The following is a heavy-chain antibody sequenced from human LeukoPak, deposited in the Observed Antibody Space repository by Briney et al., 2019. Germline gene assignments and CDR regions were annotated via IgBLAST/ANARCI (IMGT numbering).Heavy chain of an antibody. CDR1: GFIFSHYG. D-gene: IGHD7-27*01. CDR3: AKDGNWARVED. CDR2: ITSRSTT. Sequence: GGSLRLSCAASGFIFSHYGMNWVRQAPGKGLEWVSGITSRSTTYYADSVKGRFTISRDNSKNMVWLQINSPTAEDTATYYCAKDGNWARVEDWGQGTLVTVSS. V-gene: IGHV3-23*01. J-gene: IGHJ4*02.